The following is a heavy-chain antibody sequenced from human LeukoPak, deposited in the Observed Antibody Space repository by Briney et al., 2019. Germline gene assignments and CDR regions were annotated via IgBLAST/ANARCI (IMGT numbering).Heavy chain of an antibody. CDR1: GGSFSGYY. D-gene: IGHD2/OR15-2a*01. CDR2: ISYSGST. J-gene: IGHJ4*02. CDR3: AGHHPRNTVDF. Sequence: SETLSLTCAVYGGSFSGYYWSWIRQPPGKGLEWIGYISYSGSTNYNPSLKSRVTISLDTSKNQFSLKLSSVTAADTAVYYCAGHHPRNTVDFWGQGTLVTVSS. V-gene: IGHV4-59*08.